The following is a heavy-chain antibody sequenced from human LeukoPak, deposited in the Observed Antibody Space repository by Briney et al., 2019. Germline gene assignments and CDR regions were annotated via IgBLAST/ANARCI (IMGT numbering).Heavy chain of an antibody. V-gene: IGHV4-38-2*02. CDR3: ARLPTVTFFDY. CDR2: IYHSGNT. CDR1: GYSISSGYY. D-gene: IGHD4-17*01. Sequence: SETLSLTCTVSGYSISSGYYWGWIRQPPGKGLEWIANIYHSGNTYYNPSLKSRVTISVDTSRNRFSLKLSSVTAADTAVYYCARLPTVTFFDYWGQGTLVTVSS. J-gene: IGHJ4*02.